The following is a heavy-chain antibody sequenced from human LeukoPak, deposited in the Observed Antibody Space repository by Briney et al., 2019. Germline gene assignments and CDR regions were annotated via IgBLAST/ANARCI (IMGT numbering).Heavy chain of an antibody. CDR2: IYYSGST. CDR3: ARVGSCSGGSCYGGFDY. V-gene: IGHV4-31*03. D-gene: IGHD2-15*01. Sequence: SETLSLTCTVSGGSINSGGYYWSWIRQHPGKGLEWIGYIYYSGSTYYNPSLKSRVTISVDTSKNQFSLKLSSVTAADTAVYYCARVGSCSGGSCYGGFDYWGQGTLVTVSS. CDR1: GGSINSGGYY. J-gene: IGHJ4*02.